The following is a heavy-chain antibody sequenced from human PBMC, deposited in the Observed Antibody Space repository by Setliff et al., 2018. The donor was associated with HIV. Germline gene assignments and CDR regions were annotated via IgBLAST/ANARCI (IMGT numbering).Heavy chain of an antibody. Sequence: RASVKVSCKASGYTFINFGITWVRQAPGQGLEWMGWISAYNGNTNYAHKLQGRVTMTTDTSTSTAYMELRSLRSDDTAVYYCARNPQPTGTPDYYYYYYMDVWGKGTTVTVSS. D-gene: IGHD1-1*01. V-gene: IGHV1-18*01. CDR1: GYTFINFG. J-gene: IGHJ6*03. CDR3: ARNPQPTGTPDYYYYYYMDV. CDR2: ISAYNGNT.